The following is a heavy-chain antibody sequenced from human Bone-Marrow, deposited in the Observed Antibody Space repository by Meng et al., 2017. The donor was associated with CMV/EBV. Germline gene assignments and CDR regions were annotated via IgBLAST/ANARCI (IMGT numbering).Heavy chain of an antibody. D-gene: IGHD5-12*01. CDR3: LRLLDY. J-gene: IGHJ4*02. CDR1: GFTFSSYA. CDR2: ISFDGNNK. Sequence: RSLRLSCAASGFTFSSYAMHWVRQAPGKGLEWVAVISFDGNNKYYGDTVKGRFSISRDNSKNTLYLQMNSLRAEDTAVYYCLRLLDYWGQGTLVTVSS. V-gene: IGHV3-30-3*01.